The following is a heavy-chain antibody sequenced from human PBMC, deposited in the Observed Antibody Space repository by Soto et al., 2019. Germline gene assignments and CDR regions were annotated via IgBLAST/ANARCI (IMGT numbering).Heavy chain of an antibody. Sequence: QVQLVQSGAEVKKPGATVKVSCKASGYIVTSFGINWVRQAPGQGLEWMGCISEYGDSNYSEKLQDRVPLTTDTYTNTAYMELRSLGSDDTGVYYCARGGGAYDVWGQGTKITVSS. CDR2: ISEYGDS. J-gene: IGHJ3*01. V-gene: IGHV1-18*01. CDR3: ARGGGAYDV. CDR1: GYIVTSFG.